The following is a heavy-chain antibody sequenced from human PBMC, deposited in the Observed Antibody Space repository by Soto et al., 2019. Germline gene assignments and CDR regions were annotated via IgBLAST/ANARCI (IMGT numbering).Heavy chain of an antibody. Sequence: QLQLQESGPGLVKPSETLSLTCTVSGGSISSSSYYWGWIRQPPGKGLEWIGSIYYSGSTYYNPSLKSRVTISVDTSKNQFSLKLSSVTAADTAVYYCAKGGLLTWGYYYGMDVWGQGTTVTVSS. CDR1: GGSISSSSYY. CDR3: AKGGLLTWGYYYGMDV. CDR2: IYYSGST. J-gene: IGHJ6*02. D-gene: IGHD3-16*01. V-gene: IGHV4-39*01.